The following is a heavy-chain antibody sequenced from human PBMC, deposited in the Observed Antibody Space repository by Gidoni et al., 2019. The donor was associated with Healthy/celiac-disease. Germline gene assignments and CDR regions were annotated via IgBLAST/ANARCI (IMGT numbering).Heavy chain of an antibody. Sequence: AQLVAPGGGVVQPGTSLRLYFAASGFTSSSHRLPCVRQAPGKGLEWVAVIWYDGSNKYYADSVKGRFTISRDKSKNTLYLQMNSLRAEDTAVYYCARDPRSGITMIEGEDAFDIWGQGTMVTVSS. CDR3: ARDPRSGITMIEGEDAFDI. CDR2: IWYDGSNK. J-gene: IGHJ3*02. CDR1: GFTSSSHR. D-gene: IGHD3-22*01. V-gene: IGHV3-33*01.